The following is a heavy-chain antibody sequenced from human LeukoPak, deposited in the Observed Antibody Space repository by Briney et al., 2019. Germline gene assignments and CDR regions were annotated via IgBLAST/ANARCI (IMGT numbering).Heavy chain of an antibody. V-gene: IGHV1-2*02. CDR2: LNPNSGDT. J-gene: IGHJ4*02. D-gene: IGHD5-24*01. CDR3: ARGRNIEMTTMSGGSDY. Sequence: ASVKVSCKSSGYTFTDYYMHWVRQAPGQGLEWMGWLNPNSGDTNYAQKFQGRVSMTRDSSISTAYMDLSDLRSDDTAVYSCARGRNIEMTTMSGGSDYWGQGTLVTVSS. CDR1: GYTFTDYY.